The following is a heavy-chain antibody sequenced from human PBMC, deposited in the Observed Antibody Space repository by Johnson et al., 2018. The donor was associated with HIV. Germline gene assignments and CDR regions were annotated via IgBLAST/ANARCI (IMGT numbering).Heavy chain of an antibody. D-gene: IGHD4-17*01. Sequence: QEKLVESGGGLVKPGGSLRLSCAASGLTFTNAWMNWVRQAPGKGLEWLSFISSSGDIIRYADSVKGRFTISRDNAKNSLILQMNSLRDEDTAVYYCARRTVTALFDIWGQGTRVTVSS. CDR2: ISSSGDII. J-gene: IGHJ3*02. V-gene: IGHV3-11*04. CDR1: GLTFTNAW. CDR3: ARRTVTALFDI.